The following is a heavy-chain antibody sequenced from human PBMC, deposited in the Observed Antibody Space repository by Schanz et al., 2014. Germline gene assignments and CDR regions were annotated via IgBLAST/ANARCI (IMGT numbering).Heavy chain of an antibody. D-gene: IGHD1-1*01. V-gene: IGHV3-48*01. CDR1: GFTFSSYS. J-gene: IGHJ4*02. CDR2: ISGSSRTI. CDR3: ARDRRNADLDY. Sequence: EVQLLESGGGLVQPGGSLRLSCASSGFTFSSYSMNWVRQAPGKGLEWVSYISGSSRTIYYADSMKGRFTISRDNAKNSLYLQMNSLRAEDTAVYYCARDRRNADLDYWGQGTLVTVSS.